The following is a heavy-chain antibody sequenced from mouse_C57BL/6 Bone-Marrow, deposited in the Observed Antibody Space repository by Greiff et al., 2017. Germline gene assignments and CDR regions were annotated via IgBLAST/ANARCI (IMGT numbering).Heavy chain of an antibody. V-gene: IGHV1-15*01. D-gene: IGHD2-4*01. J-gene: IGHJ4*01. CDR1: GYTFTDYE. CDR3: MVYYDCDRMSYAMDY. CDR2: IDPETGGT. Sequence: QVQLQQSGAELVRPGASVTLSCKASGYTFTDYEMHWVKQTPVHGLEWIGAIDPETGGTAYNQKFKGKAILTADKSSSTAYMELRSLTSEDSADYYCMVYYDCDRMSYAMDYWGQGTSVTVSS.